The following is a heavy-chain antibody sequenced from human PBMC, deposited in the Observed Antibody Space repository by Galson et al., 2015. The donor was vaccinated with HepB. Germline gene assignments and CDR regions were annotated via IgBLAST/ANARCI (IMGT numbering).Heavy chain of an antibody. D-gene: IGHD1-26*01. Sequence: VKVSCKASGYTFTSYGIIWVRQAPGQGLEWMGWISTYNRNTNYAQKLQGRVTMTTDPSTSTAYMELRSLRAEDTAVYYCARASFSAPGQLLTLAGYYYMDVWGEGTTVTVSS. V-gene: IGHV1-18*01. CDR1: GYTFTSYG. CDR3: ARASFSAPGQLLTLAGYYYMDV. CDR2: ISTYNRNT. J-gene: IGHJ6*03.